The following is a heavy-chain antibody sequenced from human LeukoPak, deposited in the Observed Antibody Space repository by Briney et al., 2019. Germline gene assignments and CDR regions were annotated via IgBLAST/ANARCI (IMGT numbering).Heavy chain of an antibody. D-gene: IGHD5-18*01. V-gene: IGHV3-30*02. Sequence: GGSLRLSCAASGFTFSSYGMHWVRQAPGKGLEWVAFIRSDGSNKYYADSVEGRFTISRDNSTLYLQMNSLRAEDTAVYYCARDLSGVTGYTYGRGIDYWGQGTLVTVSS. CDR1: GFTFSSYG. CDR2: IRSDGSNK. CDR3: ARDLSGVTGYTYGRGIDY. J-gene: IGHJ4*02.